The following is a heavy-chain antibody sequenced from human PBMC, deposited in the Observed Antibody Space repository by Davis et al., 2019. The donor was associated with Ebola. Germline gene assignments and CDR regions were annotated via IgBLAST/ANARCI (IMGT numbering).Heavy chain of an antibody. Sequence: AASVKVSCKASGYTFTSYYMHWVRQAPGQGLEWMGIINPSGGSTSYAQKFQGRVTMTRDTSTSTVYMELSSLRSEDTAVYYCARETYYYDSSGYFPHVHFDYWGREPWSPSPQ. CDR3: ARETYYYDSSGYFPHVHFDY. CDR2: INPSGGST. V-gene: IGHV1-46*01. J-gene: IGHJ4*02. D-gene: IGHD3-22*01. CDR1: GYTFTSYY.